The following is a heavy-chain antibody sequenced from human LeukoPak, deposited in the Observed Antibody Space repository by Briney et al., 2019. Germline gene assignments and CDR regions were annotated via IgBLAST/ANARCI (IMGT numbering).Heavy chain of an antibody. CDR2: IIPILGTA. CDR1: GGTFSSYA. J-gene: IGHJ5*02. D-gene: IGHD5-18*01. Sequence: ASVKVSCKASGGTFSSYAISWVRQAPGQGLEWMGRIIPILGTANYAQKFQGRVTITADKSTSTAYMELSSLRSEDTAVYYCASGYSYGFYKFDPWGQGTLVTVSS. V-gene: IGHV1-69*04. CDR3: ASGYSYGFYKFDP.